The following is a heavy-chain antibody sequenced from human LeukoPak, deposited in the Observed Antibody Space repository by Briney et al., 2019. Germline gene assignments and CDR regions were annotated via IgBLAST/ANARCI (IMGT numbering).Heavy chain of an antibody. Sequence: ASVKVSCKASGYTFTSYYMHWVRQAPGQGLEWMGIINPSGGSTSYAQKLQGRVTMTRDTSTSTIYMELSSLRSEDTAVYYCARDWFHRFLYSSSWTYYYYGMDVWGQGTTVTVSS. D-gene: IGHD6-13*01. CDR3: ARDWFHRFLYSSSWTYYYYGMDV. CDR1: GYTFTSYY. CDR2: INPSGGST. V-gene: IGHV1-46*01. J-gene: IGHJ6*02.